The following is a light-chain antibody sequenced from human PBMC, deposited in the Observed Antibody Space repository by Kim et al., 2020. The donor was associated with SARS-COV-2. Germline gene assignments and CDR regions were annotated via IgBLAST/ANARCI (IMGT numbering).Light chain of an antibody. CDR2: DAS. CDR1: QSLSRY. V-gene: IGKV3-11*01. Sequence: EIVLTQSPATLSLSPGERATLSCRASQSLSRYLAWYQQKPGQAPRLLIYDASNRATGIPARFSGSESGTDFTLTISILEPEDFAVYYCQQRGKFGQGTRLEIK. CDR3: QQRGK. J-gene: IGKJ5*01.